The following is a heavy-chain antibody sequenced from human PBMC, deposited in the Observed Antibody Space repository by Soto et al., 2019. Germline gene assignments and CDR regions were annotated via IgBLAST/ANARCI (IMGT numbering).Heavy chain of an antibody. J-gene: IGHJ4*02. CDR1: GGSFSGYW. CDR2: IDHSGST. CDR3: ARGSPGY. V-gene: IGHV4-34*01. Sequence: QVQLQQWGAGLLKPSETLSLTCAVYGGSFSGYWWTWIRQPPGKGLEWIWNIDHSGSTNYNPSLESRVTISVDTSKNQFSLNLNSVTAADTAVYYCARGSPGYWGQGTLVSVSS.